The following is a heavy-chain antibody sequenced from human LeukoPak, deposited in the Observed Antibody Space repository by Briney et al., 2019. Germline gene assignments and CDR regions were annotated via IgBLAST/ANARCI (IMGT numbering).Heavy chain of an antibody. J-gene: IGHJ4*02. CDR1: GYRFTNYG. CDR2: INTNTGNP. CDR3: ARGYISGWY. V-gene: IGHV7-4-1*02. Sequence: ASVKVSCKASGYRFTNYGMNWVRQAPGQGLEWMGWINTNTGNPTYAQGFTGRFVFSLDTSVSTAYLQISSLETEDTAVYYCARGYISGWYWGQGTLVTVSS. D-gene: IGHD6-19*01.